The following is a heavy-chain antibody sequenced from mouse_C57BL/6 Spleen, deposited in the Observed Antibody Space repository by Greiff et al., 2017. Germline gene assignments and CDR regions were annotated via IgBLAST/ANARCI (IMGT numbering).Heavy chain of an antibody. D-gene: IGHD2-4*01. Sequence: QVTLKVSGPGILQSSQTLSLTCSFSGFSLSTSGMGVSWIRQPSGKGLEWLAHIYWDDDKRYNPSLKSRRTISKDTSRNQVFLKITSVDTADTATYYCARGVDYDYDSYYFDDWGQGTTLTVSS. CDR3: ARGVDYDYDSYYFDD. CDR2: IYWDDDK. J-gene: IGHJ2*01. CDR1: GFSLSTSGMG. V-gene: IGHV8-12*01.